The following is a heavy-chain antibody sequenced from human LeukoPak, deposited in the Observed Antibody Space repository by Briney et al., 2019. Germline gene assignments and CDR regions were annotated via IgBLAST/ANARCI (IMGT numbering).Heavy chain of an antibody. J-gene: IGHJ4*02. Sequence: GGSLRLSCAASGFTFSDYVMSWVRQAPGKGLEWVSAISGSGGTTYYADSVKGRFTISRGNSKNTLYLQMSILRAEDTAVYYCAKHRRAAYCGGDCPPDYWGQGTLVTVSS. CDR1: GFTFSDYV. CDR2: ISGSGGTT. V-gene: IGHV3-23*01. CDR3: AKHRRAAYCGGDCPPDY. D-gene: IGHD2-21*02.